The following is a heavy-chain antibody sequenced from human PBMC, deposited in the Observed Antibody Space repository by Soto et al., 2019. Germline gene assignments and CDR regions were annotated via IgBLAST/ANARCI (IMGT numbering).Heavy chain of an antibody. CDR1: GGSISSYY. Sequence: SETLSLTCTVSGGSISSYYWSWIRQPPGKGLEWIGYIYYSGSTNYNPSLKSRVTISVDTSKNQFSLKLSSVTAADTAVYYCARNGDRGGTTGPKSNWFDPWGQGTLVTVSS. CDR3: ARNGDRGGTTGPKSNWFDP. J-gene: IGHJ5*02. CDR2: IYYSGST. V-gene: IGHV4-59*01. D-gene: IGHD1-7*01.